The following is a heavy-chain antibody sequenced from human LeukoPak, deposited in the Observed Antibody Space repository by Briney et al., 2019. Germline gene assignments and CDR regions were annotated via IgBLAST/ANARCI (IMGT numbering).Heavy chain of an antibody. CDR1: GYTFISYY. CDR2: LNPSDGST. CDR3: ARASIPPTCGMDV. V-gene: IGHV1-46*01. J-gene: IGHJ6*02. Sequence: GASVKVPCKASGYTFISYYMHWVRQAPGQGLEWMGVLNPSDGSTAYAQKFQGRVTMTRDTSTSTVYMDLSSLRSEDTAVYYCARASIPPTCGMDVWGQGTTVTVSS. D-gene: IGHD2-21*01.